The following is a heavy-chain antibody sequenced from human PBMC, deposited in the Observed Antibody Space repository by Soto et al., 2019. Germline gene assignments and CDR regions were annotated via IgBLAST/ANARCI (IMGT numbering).Heavy chain of an antibody. V-gene: IGHV3-64*01. CDR3: AREGGSYYFDY. CDR1: GFTFSSYA. Sequence: GGSLRLSCAASGFTFSSYAMHWVRQAPGKGLEYVSAISSNGGSTYYANSVKGRFTISRDNSKNTLYLQMGSLRAEDMAVYYCAREGGSYYFDYWGQGTLVTVS. J-gene: IGHJ4*02. CDR2: ISSNGGST. D-gene: IGHD1-26*01.